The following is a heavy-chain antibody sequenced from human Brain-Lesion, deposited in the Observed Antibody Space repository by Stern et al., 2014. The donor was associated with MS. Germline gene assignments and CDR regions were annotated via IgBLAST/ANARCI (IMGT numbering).Heavy chain of an antibody. CDR3: AREITGSAAYFAY. Sequence: VQLAESGGDLVQPGRSLRLSCAAFGFPFDAYAMPWVRPAPGQGLEWVAGIRWNSGTIGYADSGKGRFTTSRDNAYSSLYWQMNSRRPEDTAVYYCAREITGSAAYFAYWGQGTLVTGSS. CDR1: GFPFDAYA. J-gene: IGHJ4*02. D-gene: IGHD1-14*01. V-gene: IGHV3-9*01. CDR2: IRWNSGTI.